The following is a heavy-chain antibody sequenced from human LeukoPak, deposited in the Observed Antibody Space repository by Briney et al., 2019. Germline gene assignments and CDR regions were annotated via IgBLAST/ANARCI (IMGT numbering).Heavy chain of an antibody. Sequence: SETLSLTCTVSGGSISSYYWSWIRQPPGKGLECIGYIYYSGSTNYNPSLKSRVTISVDTTKNQFSLKLSSVTAADTAVYYCARDNPTIYDFWSGRNWFDPWGQGTLVTVSS. V-gene: IGHV4-59*01. CDR1: GGSISSYY. CDR2: IYYSGST. D-gene: IGHD3-3*01. J-gene: IGHJ5*02. CDR3: ARDNPTIYDFWSGRNWFDP.